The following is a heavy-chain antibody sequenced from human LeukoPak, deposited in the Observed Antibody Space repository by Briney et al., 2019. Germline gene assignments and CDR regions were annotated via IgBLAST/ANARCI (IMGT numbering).Heavy chain of an antibody. V-gene: IGHV4-39*01. CDR1: GDSISSSLYY. D-gene: IGHD3-22*01. CDR2: IYYTGST. J-gene: IGHJ3*01. Sequence: SETLSLTCTVSGDSISSSLYYWGWIRQPPGKGLQWIGSIYYTGSTYYNPSLKSRVTISVDTSKNQFSLKLSSVTAADTAVFYCARFPPPYYYDNRGYNPPDDAFDVWGQGTMVTVSS. CDR3: ARFPPPYYYDNRGYNPPDDAFDV.